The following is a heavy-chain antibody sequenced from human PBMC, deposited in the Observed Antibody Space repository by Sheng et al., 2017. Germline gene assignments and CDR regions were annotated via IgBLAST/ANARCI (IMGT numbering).Heavy chain of an antibody. CDR1: GGTFSSYA. Sequence: HVQLVQSGAEVKKPGSSVKVSCKVSGGTFSSYAISWVRQAPGQGLEWMGGIIPIFGTAHYAQKFQGRVTITADESTTTAYMEVSSLRSEDTAVYYCARGPRGSYRRALDYWGQGTLVTVSS. CDR3: ARGPRGSYRRALDY. D-gene: IGHD3-16*02. J-gene: IGHJ4*02. CDR2: IIPIFGTA. V-gene: IGHV1-69*12.